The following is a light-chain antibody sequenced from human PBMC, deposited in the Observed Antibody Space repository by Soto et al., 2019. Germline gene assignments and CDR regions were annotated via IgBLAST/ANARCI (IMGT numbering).Light chain of an antibody. CDR2: DVS. CDR3: SSYTSSSTRV. V-gene: IGLV2-14*01. CDR1: SSDVGGYNY. J-gene: IGLJ2*01. Sequence: QSALTQPASVSGSPGQSITISCTGTSSDVGGYNYVSWYQQHPGKAPKLMNYDVSNRPSGVSNRFSGSKSGNTASLTISGLQAEDEDDYYCSSYTSSSTRVFGGGTKLTVL.